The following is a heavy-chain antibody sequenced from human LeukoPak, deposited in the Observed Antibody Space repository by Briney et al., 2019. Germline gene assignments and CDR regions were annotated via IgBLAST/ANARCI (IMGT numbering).Heavy chain of an antibody. CDR3: ARAYNWNYGFSFQYNWFDT. V-gene: IGHV4-38-2*01. J-gene: IGHJ5*02. CDR2: FYGSSSP. Sequence: SETLSLTCAISGYSLKSGDYWGWIRQVPGKGLEWVATFYGSSSPAYSPLLRGRVTMSLDTAKKHFSLTLSSVTAADTAVYYCARAYNWNYGFSFQYNWFDTWGPGTLVTVSS. D-gene: IGHD1-7*01. CDR1: GYSLKSGDY.